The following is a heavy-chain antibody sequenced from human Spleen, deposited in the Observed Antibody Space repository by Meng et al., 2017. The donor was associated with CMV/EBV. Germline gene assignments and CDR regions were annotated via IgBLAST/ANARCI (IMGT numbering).Heavy chain of an antibody. CDR1: GFTVSSNY. J-gene: IGHJ4*02. D-gene: IGHD4-11*01. Sequence: ASGFTVSSNYMSWVRQAPGKGLEWVAFIRYDGSNKYYADSVKGRFTISRDNSKNTLYLQMDSLRAEDTAVYYCAKSPSGYSNYLDYWGQGTLVTVSS. CDR2: IRYDGSNK. CDR3: AKSPSGYSNYLDY. V-gene: IGHV3-30*02.